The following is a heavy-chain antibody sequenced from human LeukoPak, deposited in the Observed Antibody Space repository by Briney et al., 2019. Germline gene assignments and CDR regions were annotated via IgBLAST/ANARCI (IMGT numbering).Heavy chain of an antibody. V-gene: IGHV4-34*01. CDR3: ARSRVGGSSWYYYYYGMDV. CDR2: INHSGST. J-gene: IGHJ6*02. CDR1: GGSFSGYY. D-gene: IGHD6-13*01. Sequence: SETLSLTCAVYGGSFSGYYWSWIRQPPVKELEWIGEINHSGSTNYNPSLKSRATISVDTSKNQFSLKLSSVTAADTAVYYCARSRVGGSSWYYYYYGMDVWGQGTTVIVSS.